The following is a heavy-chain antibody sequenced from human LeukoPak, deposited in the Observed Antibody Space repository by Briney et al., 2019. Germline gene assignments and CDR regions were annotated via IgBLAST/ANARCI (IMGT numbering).Heavy chain of an antibody. CDR1: GFTFGDYA. CDR2: IRSKAYGGTT. V-gene: IGHV3-49*03. Sequence: GGSMRLSCTASGFTFGDYAMSWFRQAPGKGREWVGFIRSKAYGGTTEYAASVKGRFTISRDDSKSIAYLQMNRLKTEDTAVYYCTREGYSYDPYLDYWGQGTLVTVSS. J-gene: IGHJ4*02. CDR3: TREGYSYDPYLDY. D-gene: IGHD5-18*01.